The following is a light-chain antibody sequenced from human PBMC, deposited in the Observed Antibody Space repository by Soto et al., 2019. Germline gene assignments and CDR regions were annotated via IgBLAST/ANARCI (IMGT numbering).Light chain of an antibody. Sequence: QSDLTQPASVSGSPGQSITISCTGTSSDVGGYNYVSWYQQHPGKAPKLMIYEVINRPSGVSNRFSGSKSGNTASLTISGLQAEDEADYYCSSYASSRTLVFGGGTKLTVL. CDR3: SSYASSRTLV. J-gene: IGLJ3*02. CDR1: SSDVGGYNY. CDR2: EVI. V-gene: IGLV2-14*01.